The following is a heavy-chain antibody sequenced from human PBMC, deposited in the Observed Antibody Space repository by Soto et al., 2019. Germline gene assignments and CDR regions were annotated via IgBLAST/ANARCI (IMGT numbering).Heavy chain of an antibody. CDR1: GGSFSGYY. J-gene: IGHJ4*02. V-gene: IGHV4-34*01. CDR3: RQQLVIEVLDY. D-gene: IGHD6-13*01. Sequence: PSETLSLTCAVYGGSFSGYYWSWIRQPPGKGLEWIGEINHSGSTNYNPSLKSRVTISVDTSKNQFSLKLSSVTAADTAVYYCRQQLVIEVLDYWGQGTLVTVSS. CDR2: INHSGST.